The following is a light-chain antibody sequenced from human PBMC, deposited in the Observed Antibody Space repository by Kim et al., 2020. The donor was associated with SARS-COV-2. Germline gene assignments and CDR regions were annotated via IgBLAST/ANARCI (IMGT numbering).Light chain of an antibody. CDR3: QQFHSWPLT. CDR1: QSISNN. J-gene: IGKJ4*01. CDR2: GAS. V-gene: IGKV3-15*01. Sequence: EIVMTQSPATLSVSPGERASLSCRASQSISNNVAWYQQKPGRAPRLLIFGASTRATGIPARFSGSGSGADFTLTISSLQSEDSAVYFCQQFHSWPLTFGGGTKVEIK.